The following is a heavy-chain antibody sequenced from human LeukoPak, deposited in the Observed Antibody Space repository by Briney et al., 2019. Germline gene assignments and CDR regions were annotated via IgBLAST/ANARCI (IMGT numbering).Heavy chain of an antibody. CDR2: ISDSGGST. CDR3: AKRVGPGRAFDI. V-gene: IGHV3-23*01. CDR1: GFTFSSYA. J-gene: IGHJ3*02. D-gene: IGHD3-10*01. Sequence: PGGSLRLSCAASGFTFSSYAMSWVRQAPGKGLEWVSAISDSGGSTYYADSVKGRFTISRDNSKNTLYLQVNSLRAEDTAVYCCAKRVGPGRAFDIWGQGTMVTVSS.